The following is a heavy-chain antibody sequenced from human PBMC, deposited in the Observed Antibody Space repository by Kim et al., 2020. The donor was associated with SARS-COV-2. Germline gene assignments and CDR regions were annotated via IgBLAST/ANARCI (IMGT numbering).Heavy chain of an antibody. Sequence: SETLSLTCTVSGGSISSGGYYWSWIRQHPGKGLEWIGYIYYSGSTYYNPSLKSRVTISVDTSKNQFSLKLSSVTAADTPVYYCARARRTIFGVVAGGMDVWSQGTTVTVSS. CDR3: ARARRTIFGVVAGGMDV. D-gene: IGHD3-3*01. V-gene: IGHV4-31*03. J-gene: IGHJ6*02. CDR1: GGSISSGGYY. CDR2: IYYSGST.